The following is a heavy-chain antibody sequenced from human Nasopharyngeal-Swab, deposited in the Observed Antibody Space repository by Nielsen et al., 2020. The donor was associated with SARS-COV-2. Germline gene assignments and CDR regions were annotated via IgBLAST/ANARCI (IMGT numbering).Heavy chain of an antibody. CDR3: ARDDVYCSSTSCYRAPLNY. J-gene: IGHJ4*02. CDR2: IYYSGST. V-gene: IGHV4-30-4*01. Sequence: WIRQPPGKGLEWIGYIYYSGSTYYNPSLKSRVTISADTSKNQFSLKLSSVTAADTAVYYCARDDVYCSSTSCYRAPLNYWGQGTLATVSS. D-gene: IGHD2-2*01.